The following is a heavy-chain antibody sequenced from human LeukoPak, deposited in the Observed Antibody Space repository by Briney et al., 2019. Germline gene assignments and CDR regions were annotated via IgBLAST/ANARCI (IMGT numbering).Heavy chain of an antibody. Sequence: AGSLTLSCDAYGFIFSSKWMSWVRQAPGKGREWVANIKRDGRETYYVNSVKGRFTISRDNAKNSLFLQMNSLRVEDTAVYYCASLDTAMVTWRDNWGQGTLVTVSS. J-gene: IGHJ4*02. D-gene: IGHD5-18*01. V-gene: IGHV3-7*03. CDR1: GFIFSSKW. CDR2: IKRDGRET. CDR3: ASLDTAMVTWRDN.